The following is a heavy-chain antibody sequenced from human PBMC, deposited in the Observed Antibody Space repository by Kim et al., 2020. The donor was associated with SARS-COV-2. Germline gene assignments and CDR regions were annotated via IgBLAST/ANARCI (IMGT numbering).Heavy chain of an antibody. V-gene: IGHV3-23*01. D-gene: IGHD3-22*01. Sequence: ADSVKGRFTISRDNTKNTLYLQMNSLRAEDTAVYYCDTLGSSGYYFGFDYWGQGTLVTVSS. CDR3: DTLGSSGYYFGFDY. J-gene: IGHJ4*02.